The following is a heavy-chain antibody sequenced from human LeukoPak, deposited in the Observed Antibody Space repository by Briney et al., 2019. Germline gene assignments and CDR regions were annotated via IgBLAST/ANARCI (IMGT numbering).Heavy chain of an antibody. CDR2: ISYDGSNK. CDR3: AKDLTVTAFDY. J-gene: IGHJ4*02. V-gene: IGHV3-30*18. D-gene: IGHD4-17*01. Sequence: GGSLRLSCAASGFTFSSYGMHWVRQAPGKGLEWVAVISYDGSNKYYADSVKGRLTISRDNSKNTLYLQMNSLRAEDTAVYYCAKDLTVTAFDYWGQGTLVTVSS. CDR1: GFTFSSYG.